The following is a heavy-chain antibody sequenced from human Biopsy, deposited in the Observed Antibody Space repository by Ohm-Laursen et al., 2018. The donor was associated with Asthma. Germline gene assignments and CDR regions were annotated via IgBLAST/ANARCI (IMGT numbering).Heavy chain of an antibody. Sequence: GSSVKVSCKASGYTFIGRHIHWMRQAPGQGLEWMGRINPNSGGTNYAQKFQGRVTMTRDTSISTAYMEVSRLRSDDTAVYYCARGQKSAGDRWFDPWGQGTLVTVPS. CDR2: INPNSGGT. CDR1: GYTFIGRH. J-gene: IGHJ5*02. CDR3: ARGQKSAGDRWFDP. D-gene: IGHD6-13*01. V-gene: IGHV1-2*06.